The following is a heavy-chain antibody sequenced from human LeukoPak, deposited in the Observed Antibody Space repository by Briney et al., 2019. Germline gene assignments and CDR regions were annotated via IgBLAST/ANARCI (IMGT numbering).Heavy chain of an antibody. J-gene: IGHJ2*01. CDR2: INHSGHT. CDR1: GESFSPYF. D-gene: IGHD3-10*01. V-gene: IGHV4-34*01. CDR3: ARIWPDL. Sequence: SETLSPTCAVYGESFSPYFSSWIRQPPGKGLEWIGEINHSGHTNYNTSLKSRVTISVDTSKKQFSLRLNSATAADTAVYYCARIWPDLWGRGTLVTVSS.